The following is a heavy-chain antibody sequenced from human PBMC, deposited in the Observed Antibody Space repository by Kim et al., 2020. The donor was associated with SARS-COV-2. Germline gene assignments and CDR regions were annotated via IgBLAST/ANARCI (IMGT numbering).Heavy chain of an antibody. CDR2: AYYIGNA. J-gene: IGHJ6*01. CDR1: GGSLSSSGYY. D-gene: IGHD6-19*01. V-gene: IGHV4-39*01. Sequence: SETLSRTCTVSGGSLSSSGYYWGCIRQPPGKERVWLGTAYYIGNAYYNPSFENRGSISVDTSKSQISLKLVTITAAEAAVYYCARHHRYSSCGCFAVYY. CDR3: ARHHRYSSCGCFAVYY.